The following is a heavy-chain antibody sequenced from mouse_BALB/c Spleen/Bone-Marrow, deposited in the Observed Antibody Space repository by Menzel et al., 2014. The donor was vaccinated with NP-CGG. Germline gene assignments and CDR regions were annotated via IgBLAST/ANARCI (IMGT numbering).Heavy chain of an antibody. V-gene: IGHV5-9-4*01. Sequence: EVKLMESGGGLVKPGGSLKLSCAASGFTFSSYAMSWVRQSPEKRLEWVAEISSGGSYTYYPDTVTGRFTFSRDNAKNTLYLEMSSLRSEDTAMYYCASKTGTGYWYFDVWGAGTTVTVSS. CDR1: GFTFSSYA. CDR3: ASKTGTGYWYFDV. CDR2: ISSGGSYT. D-gene: IGHD4-1*01. J-gene: IGHJ1*01.